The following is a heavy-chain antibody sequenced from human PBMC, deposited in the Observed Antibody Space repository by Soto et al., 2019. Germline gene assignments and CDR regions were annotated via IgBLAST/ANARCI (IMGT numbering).Heavy chain of an antibody. Sequence: QITLKESGPTLVKPTQTLTLTCTFSGFSLSTSGVGVGWIRQPPGKALEWLALIYWDDDKRYSPSLKSRLTITQDTSKNQVVLTMTNMDPVDTATYYCAHIPADCSGGSCYSGFDYWGQGTLVTVSS. V-gene: IGHV2-5*02. D-gene: IGHD2-15*01. CDR1: GFSLSTSGVG. CDR3: AHIPADCSGGSCYSGFDY. CDR2: IYWDDDK. J-gene: IGHJ4*02.